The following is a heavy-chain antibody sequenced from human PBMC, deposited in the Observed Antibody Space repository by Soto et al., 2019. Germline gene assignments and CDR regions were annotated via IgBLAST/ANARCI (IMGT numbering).Heavy chain of an antibody. Sequence: EVQLLESGGGLVQPGGSLRLSCAASGFTFSSYAMSWVRQAPGKGLGWVSAISGSGGSTYYADSVKGRFTISRDNSKNTLYLQMDSPRAEDTAVYYCAKAQSSKSYYYDSIGRADAFDIWRQGTMVTVSS. V-gene: IGHV3-23*01. J-gene: IGHJ3*02. CDR1: GFTFSSYA. CDR2: ISGSGGST. D-gene: IGHD3-22*01. CDR3: AKAQSSKSYYYDSIGRADAFDI.